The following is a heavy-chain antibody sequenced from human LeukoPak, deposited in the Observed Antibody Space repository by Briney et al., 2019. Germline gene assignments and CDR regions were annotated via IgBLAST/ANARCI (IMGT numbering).Heavy chain of an antibody. D-gene: IGHD3-3*01. J-gene: IGHJ4*02. CDR1: GFTFSTYW. CDR3: ARDVLGRSGEQLDY. CDR2: IKQDGSQK. Sequence: PGGSLRLSCATSGFTFSTYWMTWVRQAPGKGLEWVANIKQDGSQKYYVDSVKGRFTISRDNAKNSLYLQMNSLRVEGTAVYYCARDVLGRSGEQLDYWGQGTLVTVSS. V-gene: IGHV3-7*03.